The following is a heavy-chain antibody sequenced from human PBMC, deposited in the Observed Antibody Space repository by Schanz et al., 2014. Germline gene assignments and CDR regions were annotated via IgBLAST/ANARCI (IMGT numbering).Heavy chain of an antibody. V-gene: IGHV3-30*02. J-gene: IGHJ4*02. CDR1: GFTFTSYS. CDR3: VKDLGPATREGWAFAS. Sequence: QVQLVQSGGGVVQPGGSLRLSCAASGFTFTSYSMHWVRQAPGRGLEWVAFIRYDGSNQYYADSVKGRFTISRDNSKTTVSLQMNSLRADDTAVYYCVKDLGPATREGWAFASWGQGTLVTVSS. D-gene: IGHD1-1*01. CDR2: IRYDGSNQ.